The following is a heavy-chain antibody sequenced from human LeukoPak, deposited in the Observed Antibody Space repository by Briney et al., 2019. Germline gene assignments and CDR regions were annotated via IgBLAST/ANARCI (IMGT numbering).Heavy chain of an antibody. Sequence: GGSLRLSCAASGFTFSSYDMHWVRQAPGKGLEWVAFIRYDGSNKYYADSVKGRFTISRDNSKNTLYLQMNSLRAEDTAVYYCAKTGYCSSTSCRPYYYYYMDVWGKGTTVTVSS. CDR2: IRYDGSNK. CDR3: AKTGYCSSTSCRPYYYYYMDV. V-gene: IGHV3-30*02. D-gene: IGHD2-2*01. J-gene: IGHJ6*03. CDR1: GFTFSSYD.